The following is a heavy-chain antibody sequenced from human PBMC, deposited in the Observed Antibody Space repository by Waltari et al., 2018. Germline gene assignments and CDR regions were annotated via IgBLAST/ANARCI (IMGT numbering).Heavy chain of an antibody. D-gene: IGHD6-19*01. Sequence: QLQLQESGPGLVKPSETLSLTCTVSGGSISSSSYYWGWIRQPPGKGLEWIGSIYYSGSTDDNPSRKSRVTISVDTSKNQFSLKLSSVTAADTAVYYCARRSYSSGWSDYWGQGTLVTVSS. CDR2: IYYSGST. J-gene: IGHJ4*02. CDR1: GGSISSSSYY. CDR3: ARRSYSSGWSDY. V-gene: IGHV4-39*01.